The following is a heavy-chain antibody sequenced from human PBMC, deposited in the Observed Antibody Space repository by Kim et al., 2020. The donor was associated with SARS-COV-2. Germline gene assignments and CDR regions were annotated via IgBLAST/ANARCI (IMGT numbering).Heavy chain of an antibody. V-gene: IGHV4-39*01. CDR2: IYYSGST. Sequence: SETLSLTCTVSGGSISSSSYYWGWIRQPPGKGLEWIGSIYYSGSTYYNPSLKSRVTISVDTSKNQFSLRLSSVTAADTAVYYCARPPPTDCSGGSCSDY. J-gene: IGHJ4*03. CDR1: GGSISSSSYY. D-gene: IGHD2-15*01. CDR3: ARPPPTDCSGGSCSDY.